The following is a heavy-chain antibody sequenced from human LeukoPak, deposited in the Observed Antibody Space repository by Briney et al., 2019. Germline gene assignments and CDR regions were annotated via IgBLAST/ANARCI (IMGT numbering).Heavy chain of an antibody. J-gene: IGHJ4*02. CDR2: IITIFGTA. CDR1: GGTFSSYA. Sequence: ASVKVSCKASGGTFSSYAISWVRQAPGQGLEWMGRIITIFGTANYAQKFQGRVTITTDESTSTAYMELSSLRSEDTAVYYCASGALVRSFDYWGQGTLVTVSS. CDR3: ASGALVRSFDY. V-gene: IGHV1-69*05. D-gene: IGHD3-10*01.